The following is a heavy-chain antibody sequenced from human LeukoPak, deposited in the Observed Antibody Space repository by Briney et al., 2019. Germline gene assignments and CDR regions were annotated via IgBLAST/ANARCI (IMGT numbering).Heavy chain of an antibody. CDR2: INNSGST. J-gene: IGHJ5*02. CDR3: ARELDSSSWSGGRVWFDP. V-gene: IGHV4-34*01. Sequence: PSETLSLTCAVYGGSFSGYYWSWIRQPPGKGLEWIGEINNSGSTNYNPSLKSRVTISVDTSKNQFSLKLSSVTAADTAVYYCARELDSSSWSGGRVWFDPWGQGTLVTVSS. D-gene: IGHD6-13*01. CDR1: GGSFSGYY.